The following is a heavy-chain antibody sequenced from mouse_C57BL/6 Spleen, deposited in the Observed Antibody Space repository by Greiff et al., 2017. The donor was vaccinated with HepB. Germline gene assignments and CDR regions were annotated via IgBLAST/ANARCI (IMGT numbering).Heavy chain of an antibody. CDR1: GFTFSSYG. CDR3: ARHEVVEPYYYAMDY. V-gene: IGHV5-6*01. D-gene: IGHD1-1*01. J-gene: IGHJ4*01. Sequence: EVQRVESGGDLVKPGGSLKLSCAASGFTFSSYGMSWVRQTPDKRLEWVATISSGGSYTYYPDSVKGRFTISRDNAKNTLYLQMSSLKSEDTAMYYCARHEVVEPYYYAMDYWGQGTSVTVSS. CDR2: ISSGGSYT.